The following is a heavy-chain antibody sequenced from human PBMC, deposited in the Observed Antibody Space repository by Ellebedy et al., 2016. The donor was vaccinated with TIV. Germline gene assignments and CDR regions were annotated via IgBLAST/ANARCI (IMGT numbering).Heavy chain of an antibody. CDR2: INPNSGGT. CDR1: GYTFTGYY. Sequence: ASVKVSCXASGYTFTGYYMHWVRQAPGQGLEWMGWINPNSGGTNYAQKFQGWVTMTRDTSISTAYMELSRLRSDDTAVYYCARDTAAAGTGDYWGQGTLVTVSS. D-gene: IGHD6-13*01. J-gene: IGHJ4*02. CDR3: ARDTAAAGTGDY. V-gene: IGHV1-2*04.